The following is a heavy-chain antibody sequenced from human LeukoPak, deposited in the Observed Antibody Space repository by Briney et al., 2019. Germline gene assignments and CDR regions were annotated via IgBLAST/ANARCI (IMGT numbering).Heavy chain of an antibody. Sequence: ASVKVSCKASGYTFTSYDINWVRQATGQGLEWMGWMNPNSGNTGYAQKFQGRVTMTRNTSISTAYMELSSLRSEDTAVYYRARGLSSSWYYYYYGMDVWGQGTTVTVSS. V-gene: IGHV1-8*01. CDR2: MNPNSGNT. CDR3: ARGLSSSWYYYYYGMDV. CDR1: GYTFTSYD. D-gene: IGHD6-13*01. J-gene: IGHJ6*02.